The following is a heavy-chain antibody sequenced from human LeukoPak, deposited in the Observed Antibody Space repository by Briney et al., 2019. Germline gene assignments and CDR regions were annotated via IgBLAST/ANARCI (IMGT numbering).Heavy chain of an antibody. V-gene: IGHV3-21*01. D-gene: IGHD3-9*01. Sequence: GGSLRLSCAASGFTFTSYSMNWVRQAPGKGLEWVSSISSSTRYIYYADSVKGRFTISRDNAKTSLYLQMNSLRAEDTAVYYCARDRIYYDILTAQGAFDIWGQGTMVTVSS. CDR3: ARDRIYYDILTAQGAFDI. J-gene: IGHJ3*02. CDR2: ISSSTRYI. CDR1: GFTFTSYS.